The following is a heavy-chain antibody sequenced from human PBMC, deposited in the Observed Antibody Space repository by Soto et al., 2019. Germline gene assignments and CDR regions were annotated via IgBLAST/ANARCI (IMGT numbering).Heavy chain of an antibody. CDR2: IYYSGST. J-gene: IGHJ4*02. CDR1: GGSISSGGYY. CDR3: ARLYYDILTGYYPFDY. Sequence: QVQLQESGPGLVKPSQTLSLTCTVSGGSISSGGYYWSWIRQHPGKGLEWIGYIYYSGSTYYNPSLKGRVTISVDTSKNQFSLKLSSVTAADTAVYYCARLYYDILTGYYPFDYWGQGTLVTVSS. V-gene: IGHV4-31*03. D-gene: IGHD3-9*01.